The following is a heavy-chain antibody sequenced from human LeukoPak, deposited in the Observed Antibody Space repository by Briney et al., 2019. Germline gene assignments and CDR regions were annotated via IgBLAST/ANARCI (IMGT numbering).Heavy chain of an antibody. Sequence: SETLSLTCTVSGGSISSSTYYWGWTRRPPGKGLEWIGSIYYSGSTYYNPSLKSRVTVSVDTSKNQCSLKLSSVTAADTAVYYCVRGSTLRHYQYWGQGTLVTVSS. CDR2: IYYSGST. CDR3: VRGSTLRHYQY. V-gene: IGHV4-39*01. D-gene: IGHD3-16*01. CDR1: GGSISSSTYY. J-gene: IGHJ4*02.